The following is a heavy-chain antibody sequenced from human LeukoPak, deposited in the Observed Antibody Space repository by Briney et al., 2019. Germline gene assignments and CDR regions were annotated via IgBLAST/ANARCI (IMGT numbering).Heavy chain of an antibody. CDR3: AKGISYYDSSGYPFDY. CDR1: GYTFTSHG. J-gene: IGHJ4*02. V-gene: IGHV1-18*01. Sequence: ASVKVSCKASGYTFTSHGISWVRQAPGQGLEWMGWISAYNGNTNYAQKLQGRVTMTTDTSTSTAYMELRSLRSDDTAVYYCAKGISYYDSSGYPFDYWGQGTLVTVSS. D-gene: IGHD3-22*01. CDR2: ISAYNGNT.